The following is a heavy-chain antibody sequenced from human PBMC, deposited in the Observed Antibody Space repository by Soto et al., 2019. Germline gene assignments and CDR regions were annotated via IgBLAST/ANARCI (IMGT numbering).Heavy chain of an antibody. CDR2: ISYDGSNK. J-gene: IGHJ3*02. D-gene: IGHD5-12*01. CDR3: ARERLVEMATRDAFDI. V-gene: IGHV3-30-3*01. Sequence: QVQLVESGGGVVQPGRSLRLSCAASGFTFSSYAMHWVRQAPGKGLEWVAVISYDGSNKYYADSVKGRFTISRDNSKNTLYLQMNSLRAEDTAVYYCARERLVEMATRDAFDIWGQGTMVTVSS. CDR1: GFTFSSYA.